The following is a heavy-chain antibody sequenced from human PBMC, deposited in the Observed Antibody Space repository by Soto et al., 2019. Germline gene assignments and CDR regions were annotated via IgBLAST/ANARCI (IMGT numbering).Heavy chain of an antibody. D-gene: IGHD6-19*01. CDR3: ASQRYSSGWFPPGDYYYGMDV. V-gene: IGHV3-33*01. J-gene: IGHJ6*02. CDR2: IWYDGSNK. Sequence: GGSLRLSCAASGFTFSSYRMRWVRQAPGKGLEWVAVIWYDGSNKYYADSVKGRFTISRDNSKNTLYLQMNSLRAEDTAVYYCASQRYSSGWFPPGDYYYGMDVWGQGTTVTVSS. CDR1: GFTFSSYR.